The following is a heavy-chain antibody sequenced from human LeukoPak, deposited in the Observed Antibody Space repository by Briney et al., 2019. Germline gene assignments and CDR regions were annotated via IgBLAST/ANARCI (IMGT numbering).Heavy chain of an antibody. J-gene: IGHJ6*03. Sequence: SVKVSCKASGGTFSSYAISWVRQAPGQGLEWMGGIIPIFGTANYAQKFQGRVTITTDESTSTAYMELSSLRSEDTAVYYCARDGYSSSLRGGYYYYMDVWGKGTTVTVSS. CDR3: ARDGYSSSLRGGYYYYMDV. CDR2: IIPIFGTA. D-gene: IGHD6-6*01. CDR1: GGTFSSYA. V-gene: IGHV1-69*05.